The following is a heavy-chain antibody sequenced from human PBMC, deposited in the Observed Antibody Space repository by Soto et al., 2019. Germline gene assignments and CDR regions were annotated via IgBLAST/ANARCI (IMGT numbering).Heavy chain of an antibody. J-gene: IGHJ4*02. CDR1: GGSISSSSYY. CDR3: ARRRDGYNWVDY. CDR2: IYYSGST. Sequence: QLQLQESGPGLVKRSETLSLTCTVSGGSISSSSYYWGWIRQPPGKGLEWIGSIYYSGSTYYNPSLKSRVTISVDTSKNQFSLKLSSVTAADTAVYYCARRRDGYNWVDYWGQGTLVTVSS. V-gene: IGHV4-39*01. D-gene: IGHD5-12*01.